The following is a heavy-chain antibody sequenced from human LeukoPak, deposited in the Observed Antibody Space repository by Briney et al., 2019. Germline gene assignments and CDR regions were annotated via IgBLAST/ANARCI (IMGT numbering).Heavy chain of an antibody. CDR3: ARSYDSSRMVSY. D-gene: IGHD3-22*01. CDR2: IYYSGST. Sequence: SETLSLTCTVSGSSISSGDYYWSWIRQPPGKGLEWIGYIYYSGSTYYNPSPKSRVTISVDTSKNQFSLKLSSVTAADTAVYYCARSYDSSRMVSYWGQGTLVTVSS. J-gene: IGHJ4*02. CDR1: GSSISSGDYY. V-gene: IGHV4-30-4*02.